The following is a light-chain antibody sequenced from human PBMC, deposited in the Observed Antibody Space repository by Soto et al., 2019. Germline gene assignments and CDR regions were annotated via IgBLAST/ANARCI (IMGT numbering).Light chain of an antibody. V-gene: IGKV1-5*03. J-gene: IGKJ1*01. CDR3: QHYNSYSGT. CDR1: QSLTGW. CDR2: KAS. Sequence: DIQMTQSPSTLSASVGDRVTITCRASQSLTGWLAWYQQKPGRAPTLLISKASSLESGVPSRFRGSGSGTEFTLTITSLQPDDFATYYCQHYNSYSGTFGQGTKVDIK.